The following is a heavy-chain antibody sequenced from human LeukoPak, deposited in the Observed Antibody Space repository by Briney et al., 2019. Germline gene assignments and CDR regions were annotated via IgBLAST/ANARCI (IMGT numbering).Heavy chain of an antibody. V-gene: IGHV3-7*01. Sequence: PGGSLRLSCAASGFTFSSYWMSWVGQAPGKGLEGGANIKQDGSEKYYVDSVKGRFTISRDNAKNSLYLQMNSLRAEDTAVYYCATSIAVAEIDAFDIWGQGTMVTVSS. J-gene: IGHJ3*02. CDR3: ATSIAVAEIDAFDI. CDR1: GFTFSSYW. D-gene: IGHD6-19*01. CDR2: IKQDGSEK.